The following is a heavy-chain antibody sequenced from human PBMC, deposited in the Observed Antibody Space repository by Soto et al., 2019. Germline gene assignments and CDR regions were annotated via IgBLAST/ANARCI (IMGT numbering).Heavy chain of an antibody. CDR1: GDSISATSYY. CDR2: IYNNGGT. D-gene: IGHD3-10*01. V-gene: IGHV4-39*01. Sequence: SETLSLTCTVSGDSISATSYYWAWIRQPPGKGLEWIGSIYNNGGTYYNPSLRSQVTISVDTSENQSSLTLRSVTAADTALYYCTRQVITVPNWFDSWGQGTLVTVSS. J-gene: IGHJ5*01. CDR3: TRQVITVPNWFDS.